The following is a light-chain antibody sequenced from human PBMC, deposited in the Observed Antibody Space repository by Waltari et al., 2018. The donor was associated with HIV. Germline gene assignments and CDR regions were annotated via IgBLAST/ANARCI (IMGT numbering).Light chain of an antibody. Sequence: EIVMTQSPATLSVSPGQRVTPSCRASQSITVNLAWYQQKPGQALRLLIHGASASATGVPARFSGGGSVTEFTLTISDLQAEDFAIYSCQQYNNWPPTFGHGTKVEI. CDR2: GAS. J-gene: IGKJ1*01. CDR1: QSITVN. CDR3: QQYNNWPPT. V-gene: IGKV3-15*01.